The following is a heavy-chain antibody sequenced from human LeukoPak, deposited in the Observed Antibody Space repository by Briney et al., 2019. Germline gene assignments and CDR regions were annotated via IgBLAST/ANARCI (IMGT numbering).Heavy chain of an antibody. CDR1: GFTFTIFG. CDR3: ARSLLVVPDASGEHDAFDM. Sequence: GGSLRLSCAASGFTFTIFGLNWVRQAPGKVPEWVSYIDARSGITYYADSVQGRFTISRDNAQESVFLQMNSLRADDTAVYYCARSLLVVPDASGEHDAFDMWGQGTMVTVSS. D-gene: IGHD2-8*02. CDR2: IDARSGIT. V-gene: IGHV3-48*01. J-gene: IGHJ3*02.